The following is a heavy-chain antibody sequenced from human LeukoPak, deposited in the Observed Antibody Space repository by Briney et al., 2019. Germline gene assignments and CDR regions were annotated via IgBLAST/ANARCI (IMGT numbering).Heavy chain of an antibody. J-gene: IGHJ4*02. Sequence: ASVTVSFKSSGYTFTIYYMHWVRQARGQGREGMGIINPNSGSTSYAQNFQGRVTITRDTSTSTVYMELSSLRSEDTALYYCARDGEMATKLYYFDYWGQGTLVTVSS. CDR2: INPNSGST. CDR3: ARDGEMATKLYYFDY. CDR1: GYTFTIYY. V-gene: IGHV1-46*01. D-gene: IGHD5-24*01.